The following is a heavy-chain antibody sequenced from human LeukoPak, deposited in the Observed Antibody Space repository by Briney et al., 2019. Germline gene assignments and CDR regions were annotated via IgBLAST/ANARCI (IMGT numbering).Heavy chain of an antibody. Sequence: GGSLRLSCAASGFTFSSYGMSWVRQAPGKGLVWVSRINSDGSSTSYADSVKGRFTISRDNAKNTLYLQMNSLRAEDTAVYYCARAQPGESPDYWGQGTLVTVSS. D-gene: IGHD3-16*01. V-gene: IGHV3-74*01. J-gene: IGHJ4*02. CDR3: ARAQPGESPDY. CDR1: GFTFSSYG. CDR2: INSDGSST.